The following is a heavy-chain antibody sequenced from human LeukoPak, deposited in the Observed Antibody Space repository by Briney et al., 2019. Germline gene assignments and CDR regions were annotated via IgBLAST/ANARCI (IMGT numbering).Heavy chain of an antibody. CDR3: ATGGPTMVVTAMPYYYYYGMDV. V-gene: IGHV1-2*04. Sequence: ASVKVSCKASGYTFTGYYMHWVRQAPGQGLEWMGWINPNSGGTNYAQKFQGWVTMTRDTSISTAYMELSRLRSDDTAVYYCATGGPTMVVTAMPYYYYYGMDVWGQGTTVTVSS. CDR1: GYTFTGYY. CDR2: INPNSGGT. D-gene: IGHD2-21*02. J-gene: IGHJ6*02.